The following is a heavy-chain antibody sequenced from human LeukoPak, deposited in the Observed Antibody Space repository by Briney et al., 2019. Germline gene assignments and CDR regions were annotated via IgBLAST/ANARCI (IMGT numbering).Heavy chain of an antibody. J-gene: IGHJ4*02. D-gene: IGHD5-18*01. CDR1: GFTFSTYT. V-gene: IGHV3-48*04. CDR2: ISSSGSTI. Sequence: PGRSLRLSCAAFGFTFSTYTLNWVRQAPGKGLEWVSYISSSGSTIYYADSVKGRFTISRDNAKNSLYLQMNSLRAEDTAVYYCARDLHTAMVHWGQGTLVTVSS. CDR3: ARDLHTAMVH.